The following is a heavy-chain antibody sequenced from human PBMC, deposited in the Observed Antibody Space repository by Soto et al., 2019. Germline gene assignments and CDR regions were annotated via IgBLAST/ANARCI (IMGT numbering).Heavy chain of an antibody. V-gene: IGHV4-34*01. D-gene: IGHD3-22*01. J-gene: IGHJ3*02. Sequence: SETLSLTCAVYGGSFSGYYWSWIRQPPGKGLEWIGEINHSGSTNYNPSLKSRVTISVDTSKNQFSLKLSSVTAADTAVYYCARGGFYDSSGVSAFDIWGQGTMVTVSS. CDR3: ARGGFYDSSGVSAFDI. CDR2: INHSGST. CDR1: GGSFSGYY.